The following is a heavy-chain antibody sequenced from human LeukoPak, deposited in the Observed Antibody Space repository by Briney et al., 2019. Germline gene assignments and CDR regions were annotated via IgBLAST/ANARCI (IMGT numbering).Heavy chain of an antibody. CDR3: AKDYSSGWYVFDY. V-gene: IGHV3-9*01. J-gene: IGHJ4*02. Sequence: GRSLRLSCAASGFTFDDYAMHWVRQAPGKGLEWVSGISWNSGSIGYADSVKGRFTISRDNAKNSLYLQMNSLRAEDTALYYCAKDYSSGWYVFDYWGQGTLVTVSS. CDR2: ISWNSGSI. CDR1: GFTFDDYA. D-gene: IGHD6-19*01.